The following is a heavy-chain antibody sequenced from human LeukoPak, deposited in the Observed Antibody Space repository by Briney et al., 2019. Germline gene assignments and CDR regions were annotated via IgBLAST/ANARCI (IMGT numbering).Heavy chain of an antibody. CDR1: GXSISSSSYY. Sequence: SETLSLTCTVSGXSISSSSYYWGWIRQPPGKGLEWIGSIYYSGSTYYNPSLKSRVTISVDTSKNQFSLKLSSVTAADTAVYYCARVPLYSSSRYFDYWGQGTLVTVSS. V-gene: IGHV4-39*01. CDR2: IYYSGST. CDR3: ARVPLYSSSRYFDY. J-gene: IGHJ4*02. D-gene: IGHD6-6*01.